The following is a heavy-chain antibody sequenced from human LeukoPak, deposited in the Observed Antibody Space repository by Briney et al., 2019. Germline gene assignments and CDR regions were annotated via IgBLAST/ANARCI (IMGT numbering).Heavy chain of an antibody. CDR2: INSDGSST. D-gene: IGHD1-1*01. V-gene: IGHV3-74*01. CDR1: GFTFSTYW. CDR3: ARGGLEPVDY. J-gene: IGHJ4*02. Sequence: GGSLRLSCAASGFTFSTYWMHWVRQAPGKGLVWVSRINSDGSSTTYADSVKGRFTISRDNGKNTLYLQMSSLRVDDTAVYYCARGGLEPVDYWGQGTLVTVSS.